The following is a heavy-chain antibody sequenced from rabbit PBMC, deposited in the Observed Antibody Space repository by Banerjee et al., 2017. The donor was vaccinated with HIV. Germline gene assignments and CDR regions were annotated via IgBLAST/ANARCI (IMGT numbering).Heavy chain of an antibody. Sequence: QEQLKESGGGLVQPGGSLKLSCKASGFDFSSYYMSWVRQAPGKGLEWIACIYAGSSGSTYYASWAKGRFTISKTSSTTVTLQMTSLTAADTATYFCARGAYGGTTSGFNLWGPGTLVTVS. D-gene: IGHD4-2*01. V-gene: IGHV1S45*01. J-gene: IGHJ4*01. CDR1: GFDFSSYYM. CDR2: IYAGSSGST. CDR3: ARGAYGGTTSGFNL.